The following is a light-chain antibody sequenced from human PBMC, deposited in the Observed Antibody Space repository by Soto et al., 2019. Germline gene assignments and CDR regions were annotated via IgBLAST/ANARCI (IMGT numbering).Light chain of an antibody. CDR1: QGVSSW. V-gene: IGKV1-12*01. CDR3: QQADSFPRT. CDR2: AAS. Sequence: DIQMTQSPSSLSASVGDRVTITCRASQGVSSWLAWYQQKPGKGPKLLIYAASSLQTGVPSRFSGNGPGTDFTLTISSLQPEDFATYYCQQADSFPRTVGGGTRVEIK. J-gene: IGKJ4*01.